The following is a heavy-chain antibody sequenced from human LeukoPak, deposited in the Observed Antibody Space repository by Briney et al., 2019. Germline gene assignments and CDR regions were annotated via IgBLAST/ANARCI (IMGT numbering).Heavy chain of an antibody. CDR2: IKEDGGDK. Sequence: GGSLRLSCGTSGFTFSDYWMTWVRHPPGKGLEWVASIKEDGGDKHYVDAVKGRFTISRDNAKKSLYLQMSSLRTEDTAVYYCTTNPPVYNRDFDRGGQGTLVTVSS. J-gene: IGHJ4*02. D-gene: IGHD2/OR15-2a*01. CDR3: TTNPPVYNRDFDR. CDR1: GFTFSDYW. V-gene: IGHV3-7*01.